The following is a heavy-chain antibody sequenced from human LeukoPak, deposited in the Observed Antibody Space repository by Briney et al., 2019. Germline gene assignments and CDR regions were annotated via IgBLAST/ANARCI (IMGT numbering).Heavy chain of an antibody. J-gene: IGHJ5*02. CDR1: GYTFTSYG. D-gene: IGHD3-9*01. V-gene: IGHV1-18*01. CDR2: ISAYNGNT. CDR3: ASVLRYFDWPTRFDP. Sequence: ASVKVSCKASGYTFTSYGISWVRQVPGQGLEWMGWISAYNGNTNYAQKLQGRVTMTTDTSTSTAYMELRSLRSDDTAVYYCASVLRYFDWPTRFDPWGQGTLVTVSS.